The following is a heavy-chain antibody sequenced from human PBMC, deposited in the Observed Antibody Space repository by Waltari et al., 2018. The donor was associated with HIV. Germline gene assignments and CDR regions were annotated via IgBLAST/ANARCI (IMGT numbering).Heavy chain of an antibody. CDR2: IDHYGAT. CDR3: AKGALMRWLHSPRHWFDP. D-gene: IGHD5-12*01. Sequence: QVHLQQWGPGLVKPSETLSLTCAVYGESFKSYYWSWIRQAPNKGLEWIGKIDHYGATDYNPSLNSRVTIAVDTSKNQFSLRLTSVTAADTGTYYCAKGALMRWLHSPRHWFDPWGQGNLVTVSS. J-gene: IGHJ5*02. CDR1: GESFKSYY. V-gene: IGHV4-34*02.